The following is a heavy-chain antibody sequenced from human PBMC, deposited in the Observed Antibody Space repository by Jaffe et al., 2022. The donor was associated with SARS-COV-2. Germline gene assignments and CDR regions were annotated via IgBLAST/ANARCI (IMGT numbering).Heavy chain of an antibody. CDR3: AKPGRIAVAGRVGVFFDY. J-gene: IGHJ4*02. CDR1: GFTFSSYG. D-gene: IGHD6-19*01. V-gene: IGHV3-30*18. Sequence: QVQLVESGGGVVQPGRSLRLSCAASGFTFSSYGMHWVRQAPGKGLEWVAVISYDGSNKYYADSVKGRFTISRDNSKNTLYLQMNSLRAEDTAVYYCAKPGRIAVAGRVGVFFDYWGQGTLVTVSS. CDR2: ISYDGSNK.